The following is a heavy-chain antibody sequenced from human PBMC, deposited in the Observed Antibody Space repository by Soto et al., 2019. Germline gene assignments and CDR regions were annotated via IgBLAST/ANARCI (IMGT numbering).Heavy chain of an antibody. V-gene: IGHV3-30*18. CDR1: GFTFSSYG. CDR2: ISYDGSNK. J-gene: IGHJ6*02. Sequence: QVQLVESGGGVVQPGRSLRLSCAASGFTFSSYGMHWVRQAPGKGLEWVAVISYDGSNKYYADSVKGRFTISRDNSKNTLYLQMNSLRAEDTAVYYCAKGPARNTYYYYYGMDVWGQGTTVTVSS. D-gene: IGHD2-2*02. CDR3: AKGPARNTYYYYYGMDV.